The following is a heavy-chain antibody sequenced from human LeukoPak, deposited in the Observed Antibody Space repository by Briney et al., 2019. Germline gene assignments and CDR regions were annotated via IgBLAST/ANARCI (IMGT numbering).Heavy chain of an antibody. D-gene: IGHD2-21*02. V-gene: IGHV1-69*06. CDR1: GGTFSSYA. CDR2: IIPIFGTA. J-gene: IGHJ1*01. Sequence: SVKVSCKASGGTFSSYAISWVRQAPEQGLEWMGGIIPIFGTANYAQKFQGRVTITADKSTSTAYMELSSLRSEDTAVYYCARGVVVTATPAEYFQHWGQGTLVTVSS. CDR3: ARGVVVTATPAEYFQH.